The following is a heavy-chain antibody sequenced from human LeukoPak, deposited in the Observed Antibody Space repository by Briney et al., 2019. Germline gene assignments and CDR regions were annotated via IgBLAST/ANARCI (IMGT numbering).Heavy chain of an antibody. D-gene: IGHD1-1*01. CDR1: GYSISSGHY. CDR3: ARAHSSVENEYYFDY. J-gene: IGHJ4*02. CDR2: IYHSGTN. V-gene: IGHV4-38-2*02. Sequence: SETLSLTCTVSGYSISSGHYWGWIRQPPGKGLEWIGSIYHSGTNYYNPSLKSRVTISVDTSKNQFSLKLSSVTAADTAVYYCARAHSSVENEYYFDYWGQGTLVTVSS.